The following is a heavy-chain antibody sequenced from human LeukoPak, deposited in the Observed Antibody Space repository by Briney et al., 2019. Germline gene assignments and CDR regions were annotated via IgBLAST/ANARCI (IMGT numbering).Heavy chain of an antibody. CDR2: IYTSGST. V-gene: IGHV4-61*02. CDR1: GGSISSGSYY. Sequence: PSETLSLTCTVSGGSISSGSYYWSWIRQPAGKGLEWIGRIYTSGSTNYNPSLKSRVTISVDTSKNQFSLKLSSVTAADTAVYYGARGGSEDAWGQGTTVTVSS. J-gene: IGHJ6*02. CDR3: ARGGSEDA. D-gene: IGHD1-26*01.